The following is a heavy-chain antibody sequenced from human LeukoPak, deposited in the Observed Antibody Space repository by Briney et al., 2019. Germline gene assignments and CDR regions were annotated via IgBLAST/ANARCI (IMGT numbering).Heavy chain of an antibody. J-gene: IGHJ4*02. D-gene: IGHD5-18*01. CDR2: ISGGGDST. CDR1: GFTFSSSG. Sequence: GGSLRLSCAASGFTFSSSGMSWVRQTPGKGLELVSAISGGGDSTYYADSVKRRFTISSDNFKNMLYLQMTSLRVEDTAVYYCANRRGTAMLFDYWGQGTLVTVSS. CDR3: ANRRGTAMLFDY. V-gene: IGHV3-23*01.